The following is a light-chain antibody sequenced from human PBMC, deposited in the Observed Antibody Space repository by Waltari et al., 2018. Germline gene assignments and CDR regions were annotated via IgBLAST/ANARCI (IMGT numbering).Light chain of an antibody. J-gene: IGLJ2*01. CDR1: TSAIVTYYY. CDR2: DFS. Sequence: QSALTQPASVSGSPGHSITISCPGSTSAIVTYYYVSWYPQHPGKAPKLMIYDFSNRPSGVSDRFSGSKSGNTASLTVSGLQAEDEADYYCSSYTSNNTPVLFGGGTKLTVL. V-gene: IGLV2-14*03. CDR3: SSYTSNNTPVL.